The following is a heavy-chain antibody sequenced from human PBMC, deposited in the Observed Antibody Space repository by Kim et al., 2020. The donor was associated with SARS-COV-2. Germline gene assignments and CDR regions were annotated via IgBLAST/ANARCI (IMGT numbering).Heavy chain of an antibody. CDR2: ISSSSSYT. V-gene: IGHV3-11*05. CDR1: GFTFSDYY. J-gene: IGHJ6*02. Sequence: GGSLRLFCAASGFTFSDYYMSWIRQAPGKGLEWVSYISSSSSYTNYADSVKGRFTISRDNAKNSLYLQMNSLRAEDTAVYYCARDQYYYDSSGDYGMDVWGQGTTVTVSS. CDR3: ARDQYYYDSSGDYGMDV. D-gene: IGHD3-22*01.